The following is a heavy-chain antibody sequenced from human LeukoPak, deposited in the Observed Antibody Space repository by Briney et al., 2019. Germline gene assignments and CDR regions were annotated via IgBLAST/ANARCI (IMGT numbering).Heavy chain of an antibody. CDR2: ISYDGSNK. CDR3: ARDDSSGWIDAFDI. Sequence: GGSLRLSCAASGFTFSSYGMHWVRQAPGKGLEWVAVISYDGSNKYYADSVKGRFTISRDNSKNTLYLQMNSLRAEDTAVYYCARDDSSGWIDAFDIWGQGTMVTVSS. J-gene: IGHJ3*02. CDR1: GFTFSSYG. V-gene: IGHV3-30*03. D-gene: IGHD6-19*01.